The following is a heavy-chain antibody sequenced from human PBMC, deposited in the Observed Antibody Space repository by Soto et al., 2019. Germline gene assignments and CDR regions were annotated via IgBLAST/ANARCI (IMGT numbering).Heavy chain of an antibody. CDR2: IIPIFGTA. D-gene: IGHD1-26*01. CDR3: ARTSGSYRYYFDY. V-gene: IGHV1-69*06. J-gene: IGHJ4*02. Sequence: SVKVSCEASGGTFSSYAISWGRQAPGQGLEWMGGIIPIFGTANYSQKFQGRVTITADKSTSTAYIELSSLRSEDTAVYYCARTSGSYRYYFDYWGQGTLVTVAS. CDR1: GGTFSSYA.